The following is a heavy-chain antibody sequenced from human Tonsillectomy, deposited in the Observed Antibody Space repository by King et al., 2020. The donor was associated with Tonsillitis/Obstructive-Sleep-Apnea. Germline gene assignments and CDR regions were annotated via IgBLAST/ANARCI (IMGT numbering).Heavy chain of an antibody. CDR2: IYYSGST. J-gene: IGHJ4*02. D-gene: IGHD1-26*01. CDR3: ARDPVGATTNFDY. CDR1: GGSISSGGYY. V-gene: IGHV4-31*03. Sequence: QMPLQESGPGLVKPSQTLSLTCTVSGGSISSGGYYWNWIRQHPGKGLEWIGYIYYSGSTYYNPSLKSRVTISVDTSKNQFSLKLSSVTAADTAVYYCARDPVGATTNFDYWGQGTLVTVSS.